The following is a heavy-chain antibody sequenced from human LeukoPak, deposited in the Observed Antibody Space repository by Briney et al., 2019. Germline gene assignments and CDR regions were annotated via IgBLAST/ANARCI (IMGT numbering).Heavy chain of an antibody. Sequence: GGSLRLPCAASGFTFSSHAMSWVRQAPGKGLEWASIISGSGGSTYNADSVKGRFTISRDNSKNTLYLQMNSLRAEDTAVYYCAKAGQDIVVVPAASEGNWFDPWGQGTLVTVSS. CDR3: AKAGQDIVVVPAASEGNWFDP. D-gene: IGHD2-2*01. J-gene: IGHJ5*02. CDR2: ISGSGGST. CDR1: GFTFSSHA. V-gene: IGHV3-23*01.